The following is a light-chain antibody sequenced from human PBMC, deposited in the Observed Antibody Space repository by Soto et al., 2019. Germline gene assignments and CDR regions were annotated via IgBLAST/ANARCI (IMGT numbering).Light chain of an antibody. CDR2: EVS. Sequence: QSALTQPASVSGSPGQSITISCTGTRSDVGGYNYVSWYQQHPGKAPKLMIYEVSNRPSGVSNRFSGSKSGNTASLTISGLQAEDEADYYCSSYAGSNILVFGGGTKVTVL. J-gene: IGLJ3*02. V-gene: IGLV2-14*01. CDR1: RSDVGGYNY. CDR3: SSYAGSNILV.